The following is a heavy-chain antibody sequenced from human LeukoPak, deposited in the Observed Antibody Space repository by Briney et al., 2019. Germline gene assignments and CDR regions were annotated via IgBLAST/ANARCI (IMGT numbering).Heavy chain of an antibody. V-gene: IGHV3-74*01. CDR2: INRDGRSP. J-gene: IGHJ5*02. D-gene: IGHD3-22*01. Sequence: GGSLRLSCAASGFTFSNYWMHWVRQAPGKGLVWVSRINRDGRSPSYADSVKGRFTISRDNAKNTLYLQMNSLRVEDTAVYYCARLGSDYYDSSGYYYVGWFDPWGQGTLVTVSS. CDR3: ARLGSDYYDSSGYYYVGWFDP. CDR1: GFTFSNYW.